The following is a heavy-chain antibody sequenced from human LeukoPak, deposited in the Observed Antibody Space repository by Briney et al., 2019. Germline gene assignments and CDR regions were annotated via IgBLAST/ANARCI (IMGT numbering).Heavy chain of an antibody. CDR1: GISFNNYW. CDR2: VNSDGSST. CDR3: ATGLGHYYDY. D-gene: IGHD3-22*01. J-gene: IGHJ4*02. Sequence: GESLKISCAASGISFNNYWMHWVRQAPGKGLVWVSRVNSDGSSTVYADSVKGRFTISRDNARTTVYLQMSSLRPDETATYYCATGLGHYYDYWGQGTLVIVSS. V-gene: IGHV3-74*01.